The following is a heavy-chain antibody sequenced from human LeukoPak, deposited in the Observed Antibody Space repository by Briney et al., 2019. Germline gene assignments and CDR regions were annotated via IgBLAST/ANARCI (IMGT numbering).Heavy chain of an antibody. CDR1: GGTFGSYA. Sequence: ASVKVSCKASGGTFGSYAISWVRQAPGQGLEWMGRIIPILGIANYAQKLQGRVTMTTDTSTSTAYMELRSLRSDDTAVYYCARVRQYYDFWSGPINWFDPWGQGTLVTVSS. CDR3: ARVRQYYDFWSGPINWFDP. V-gene: IGHV1-69*04. D-gene: IGHD3-3*01. J-gene: IGHJ5*02. CDR2: IIPILGIA.